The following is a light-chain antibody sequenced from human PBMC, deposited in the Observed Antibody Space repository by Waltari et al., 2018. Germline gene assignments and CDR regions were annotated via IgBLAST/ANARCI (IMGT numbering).Light chain of an antibody. V-gene: IGKV1-5*03. CDR1: QSINRW. CDR3: QQYDTYPLT. CDR2: RGS. Sequence: DIQMTQSPSTLSAFVGERVTITCRASQSINRWVAWYQQKPGQVPKFLIYRGSTLQTGVPSRFSGSVSGTEFNHTISSLQPDDSATYHCQQYDTYPLTFGGGTKVEIK. J-gene: IGKJ4*01.